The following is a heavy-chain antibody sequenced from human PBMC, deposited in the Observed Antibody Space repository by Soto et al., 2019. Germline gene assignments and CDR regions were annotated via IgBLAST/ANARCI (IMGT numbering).Heavy chain of an antibody. D-gene: IGHD4-17*01. V-gene: IGHV3-23*01. Sequence: EVQVLESGGGLVQPGGSLKLSCVASEFTFNGYAMNWVRQAPGKGLEWVSAISSGGVNIYYADSVKGRFTISRDNSKNTLYLQMSGLRAEDTAVYYCGKVVTTARLHGMDVWGQGTTVTVSS. CDR3: GKVVTTARLHGMDV. CDR1: EFTFNGYA. J-gene: IGHJ6*02. CDR2: ISSGGVNI.